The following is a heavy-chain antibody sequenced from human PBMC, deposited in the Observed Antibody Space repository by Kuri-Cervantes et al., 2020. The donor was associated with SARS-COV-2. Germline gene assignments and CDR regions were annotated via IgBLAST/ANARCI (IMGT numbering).Heavy chain of an antibody. Sequence: GGSLRLSCAASGFTVNSNYMSWVRQAPGKGLEWVSVIYSSGSTNYADSVKGRFTISRDNFKNTLYLQMSSLRAEDTAVYYCARGRGPGDFWSGLNWFDPWGQGTPVTVSS. CDR1: GFTVNSNY. J-gene: IGHJ5*02. CDR2: IYSSGST. V-gene: IGHV3-53*01. CDR3: ARGRGPGDFWSGLNWFDP. D-gene: IGHD3-3*01.